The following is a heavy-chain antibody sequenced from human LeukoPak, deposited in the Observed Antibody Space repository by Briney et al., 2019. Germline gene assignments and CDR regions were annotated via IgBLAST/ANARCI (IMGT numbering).Heavy chain of an antibody. CDR1: SYTFTSYG. J-gene: IGHJ4*02. CDR2: ISAYNGNT. V-gene: IGHV1-18*01. CDR3: AREASPLYYFDY. Sequence: ASVKVSCKASSYTFTSYGISWVRQAPGQGLEWMGWISAYNGNTNYAQKLQGRVTMTTDTSTSTAYMELRSRRSDDTAVYYCAREASPLYYFDYWGQGTLVTVSS.